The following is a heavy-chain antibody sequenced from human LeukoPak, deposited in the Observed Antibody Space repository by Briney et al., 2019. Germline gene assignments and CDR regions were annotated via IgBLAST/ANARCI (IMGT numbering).Heavy chain of an antibody. V-gene: IGHV4-59*01. Sequence: PSETLSLTCTVSGGSISSYCWSWIRQPPGKGLEWIGYIYYSGSTNYNPSLKSRVTISVDTSKNQFSLKLSSVTAADTAVYYCARATSGYHYDPWGQGTLVTVSS. D-gene: IGHD5-12*01. CDR3: ARATSGYHYDP. CDR2: IYYSGST. CDR1: GGSISSYC. J-gene: IGHJ5*02.